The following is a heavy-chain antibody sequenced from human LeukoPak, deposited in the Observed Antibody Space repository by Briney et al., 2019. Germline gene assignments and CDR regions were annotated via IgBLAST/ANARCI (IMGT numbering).Heavy chain of an antibody. D-gene: IGHD1-26*01. CDR3: AKDEGRYIIDY. Sequence: PGGSLRLSCAASGFTFRSYGMHWARQAPGKGLEWVAVITYDGSNKYYADAVKGRFTISRDTSKNTLYLQMNSLRADDTAVYYCAKDEGRYIIDYWGQGTLVTVSS. CDR2: ITYDGSNK. J-gene: IGHJ4*02. CDR1: GFTFRSYG. V-gene: IGHV3-30*18.